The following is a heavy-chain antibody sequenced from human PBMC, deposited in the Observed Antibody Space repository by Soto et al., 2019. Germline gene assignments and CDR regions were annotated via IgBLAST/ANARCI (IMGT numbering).Heavy chain of an antibody. D-gene: IGHD5-18*01. CDR3: GRRYGYSIAY. V-gene: IGHV4-59*08. Sequence: YCGSWIRQPPGKGLEWIGYIYYSGSTNYNPSLKSRVTISVDTSKNQFSLKLSSVTAADTAVYYCGRRYGYSIAYWGQGTLVTVSS. CDR1: YC. CDR2: IYYSGST. J-gene: IGHJ4*02.